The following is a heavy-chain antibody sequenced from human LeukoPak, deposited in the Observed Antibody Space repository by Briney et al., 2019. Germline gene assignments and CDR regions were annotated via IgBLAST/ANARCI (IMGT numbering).Heavy chain of an antibody. CDR3: ARVLVAYAFDI. Sequence: GGSLRLSCAASGLTFSSYWMSWVRQAPGKGLEWVANIKQDGSEKYYVDSVKGRFTISRDNAKNSLYLQMNSLRAEDTAVYYCARVLVAYAFDIWGQGTMVTVSS. CDR2: IKQDGSEK. CDR1: GLTFSSYW. V-gene: IGHV3-7*01. D-gene: IGHD2-15*01. J-gene: IGHJ3*02.